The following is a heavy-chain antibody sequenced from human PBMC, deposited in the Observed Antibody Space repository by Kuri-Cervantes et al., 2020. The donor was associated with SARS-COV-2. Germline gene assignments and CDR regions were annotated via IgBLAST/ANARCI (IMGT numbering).Heavy chain of an antibody. CDR3: ATGSYYVAYDY. Sequence: SETLSLTCTVSGGSISTYYGSWIRQPPGKGLEWIGYLYYSGSTNYNPSLKSRVTISLDTSKNQFSLKLSSVTAADTAVYYCATGSYYVAYDYWGQGTLVTVSS. CDR2: LYYSGST. J-gene: IGHJ4*02. D-gene: IGHD1-26*01. V-gene: IGHV4-59*01. CDR1: GGSISTYY.